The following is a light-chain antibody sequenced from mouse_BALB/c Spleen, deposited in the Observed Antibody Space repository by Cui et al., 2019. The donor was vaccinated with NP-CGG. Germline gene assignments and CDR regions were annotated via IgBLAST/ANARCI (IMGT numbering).Light chain of an antibody. Sequence: QAVVTQESAVTTSPGETVTFTCRSSTGAVTTSNYANWVQEKPDHLFTGLIGGTNNRPPGVPARFSGSLIGDKAALTITGAQTEDEAIYFCALWYSNHWVFGGGTKLTVL. CDR2: GTN. J-gene: IGLJ1*01. CDR1: TGAVTTSNY. CDR3: ALWYSNHWV. V-gene: IGLV1*01.